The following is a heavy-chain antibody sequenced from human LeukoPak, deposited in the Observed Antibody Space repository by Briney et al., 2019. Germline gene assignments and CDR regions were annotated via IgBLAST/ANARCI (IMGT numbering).Heavy chain of an antibody. CDR2: INPNSGGT. J-gene: IGHJ5*02. Sequence: ASVKVSCKASGYTFTGYYMHWVRQAPGQGLEWMGWINPNSGGTNYAQKFQGRVTMTRDTSISTAYMELSRLRSDDTAVYYCARAVSKQLKNWFDPWGQGTLVTVSS. CDR3: ARAVSKQLKNWFDP. CDR1: GYTFTGYY. V-gene: IGHV1-2*02. D-gene: IGHD6-13*01.